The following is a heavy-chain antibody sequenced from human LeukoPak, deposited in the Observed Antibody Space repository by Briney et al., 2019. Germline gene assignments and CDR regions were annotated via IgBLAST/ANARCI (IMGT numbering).Heavy chain of an antibody. Sequence: GGSLRLSCAASGFTVSSNYMSWVRQAPGKGLEWVSVIYSGGSTYYADSAKGRFTISRDNSKNTLYLQMNSLRAEDTAVYYCAREGYSYGYNYWGQGTLVTVSS. J-gene: IGHJ4*02. CDR3: AREGYSYGYNY. V-gene: IGHV3-53*01. D-gene: IGHD5-18*01. CDR2: IYSGGST. CDR1: GFTVSSNY.